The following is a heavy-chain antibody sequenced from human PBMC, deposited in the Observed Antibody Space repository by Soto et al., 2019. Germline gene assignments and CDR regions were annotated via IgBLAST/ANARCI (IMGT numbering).Heavy chain of an antibody. CDR1: GFTFSNYA. J-gene: IGHJ4*02. Sequence: VGSLRLSCAASGFTFSNYAINWVRQSPGKGLEWVSVISSSAGTAYYADSVKGRFTITRDNSKNTLYLQMNSLRAEDTAVYYCAKAGGAAGTVDYFDYWGQGTLVTVSS. CDR3: AKAGGAAGTVDYFDY. D-gene: IGHD6-13*01. V-gene: IGHV3-23*01. CDR2: ISSSAGTA.